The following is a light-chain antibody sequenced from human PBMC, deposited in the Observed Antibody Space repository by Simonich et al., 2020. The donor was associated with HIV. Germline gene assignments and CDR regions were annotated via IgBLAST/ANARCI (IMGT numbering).Light chain of an antibody. Sequence: DIQLTQSPSFLSASVGDRVTPTCRASQDISISLAWYQQKPGEAPKLLIYAASTLQSGVPSRFSGSGSGTEFTLTISSLQPEDVATYYCQNYNSAPITFGQGTRLEIK. CDR3: QNYNSAPIT. CDR2: AAS. J-gene: IGKJ5*01. V-gene: IGKV1-9*01. CDR1: QDISIS.